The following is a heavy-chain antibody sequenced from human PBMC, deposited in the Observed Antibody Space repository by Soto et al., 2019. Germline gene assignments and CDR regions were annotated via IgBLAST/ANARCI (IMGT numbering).Heavy chain of an antibody. V-gene: IGHV4-30-2*01. J-gene: IGHJ4*02. Sequence: SETLSLTCGVSGGSLGGATYSWNWIRQPPGKGLEWIGYIFPSGTTYYNPSLKSRVTISIDVSKNQFSLSLRSLTAADTAVYYCARSREFDYWSQGTLVTVSS. CDR1: GGSLGGATYS. CDR2: IFPSGTT. CDR3: ARSREFDY.